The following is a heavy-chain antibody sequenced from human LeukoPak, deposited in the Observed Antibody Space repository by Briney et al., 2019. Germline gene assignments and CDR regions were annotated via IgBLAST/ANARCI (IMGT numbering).Heavy chain of an antibody. CDR2: IYYSGST. CDR3: ARHSGYYYDSSGYFGY. J-gene: IGHJ4*02. CDR1: GGSISSYY. Sequence: PSETLSLTCTVSGGSISSYYWSWIRQPPGKGLEWIGYIYYSGSTNYNPSLKSRVTISVGTSKNQFSLKLSSVTAADTAVYYCARHSGYYYDSSGYFGYWGQGTLVTVSS. D-gene: IGHD3-22*01. V-gene: IGHV4-59*08.